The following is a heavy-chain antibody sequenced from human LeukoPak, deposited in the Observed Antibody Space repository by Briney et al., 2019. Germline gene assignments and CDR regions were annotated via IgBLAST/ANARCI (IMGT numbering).Heavy chain of an antibody. CDR3: ARVTGYRIEDYFDY. V-gene: IGHV4-34*01. CDR1: GGSFSGYF. CDR2: INHSGST. Sequence: SETLSLTCAVYGGSFSGYFWSWIRQSPGKGLEWIGEINHSGSTNYNPSLKSRVTISVDTSKNQFSLKLSSVTAADTAVYYCARVTGYRIEDYFDYWGQGTLVTVSS. D-gene: IGHD6-13*01. J-gene: IGHJ4*02.